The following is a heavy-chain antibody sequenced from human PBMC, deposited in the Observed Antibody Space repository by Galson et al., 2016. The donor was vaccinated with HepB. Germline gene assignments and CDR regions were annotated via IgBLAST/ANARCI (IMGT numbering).Heavy chain of an antibody. CDR2: IYSSENA. CDR1: GASVSSGSSY. D-gene: IGHD2-2*01. Sequence: SETLSLTCTVSGASVSSGSSYWSWVRQPPGKGLEWIGYIYSSENANYGPSLKSRVTISIDTSKSQFSLKLTSVTAADTAVYYCAASTDAYLYYGLDVWGQGTAVTVSS. CDR3: AASTDAYLYYGLDV. V-gene: IGHV4-61*01. J-gene: IGHJ6*02.